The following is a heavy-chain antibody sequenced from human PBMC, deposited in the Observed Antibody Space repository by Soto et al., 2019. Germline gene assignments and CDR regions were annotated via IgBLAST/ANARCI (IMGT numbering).Heavy chain of an antibody. CDR2: IIPIFGTA. D-gene: IGHD3-22*01. CDR3: ARAIRGHYDSSGPQSRYYYYYYGMDV. J-gene: IGHJ6*02. Sequence: SVKVSCKASGGTFSSYAISWVRQAPGQGLEWMGGIIPIFGTANYAQKFQGRVTITADESTSTAYMELSSLRSEDTAVYYCARAIRGHYDSSGPQSRYYYYYYGMDVWGQGTTVTVSS. V-gene: IGHV1-69*13. CDR1: GGTFSSYA.